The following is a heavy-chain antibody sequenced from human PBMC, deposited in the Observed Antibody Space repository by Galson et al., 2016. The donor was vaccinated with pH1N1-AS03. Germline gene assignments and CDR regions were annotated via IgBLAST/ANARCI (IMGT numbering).Heavy chain of an antibody. J-gene: IGHJ4*02. D-gene: IGHD2-15*01. CDR1: GLTFSSYA. Sequence: SVKVSCKASGLTFSSYAISWVRQAPGQGLEWMGGVKGVFRTTNYAQKFQGRITITMDQSTGTAYMEMNNLRVEDTAVYYCARDQGYCSGDHCLVYFDYWGQRTLVTVSS. CDR2: VKGVFRTT. V-gene: IGHV1-69*05. CDR3: ARDQGYCSGDHCLVYFDY.